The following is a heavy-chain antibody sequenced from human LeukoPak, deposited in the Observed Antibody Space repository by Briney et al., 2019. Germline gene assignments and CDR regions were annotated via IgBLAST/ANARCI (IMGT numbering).Heavy chain of an antibody. CDR1: GGSFSGYY. CDR2: INHSGST. Sequence: PSETLSLTCAVYGGSFSGYYWSWIRQPPGKGLEWIGEINHSGSTNYNPSLKSRVTISVDTSKNQFSLKLSSVTAADTAVYYCARDTRYCSGGGCYVGYYFDYWGQGTLVTVSS. J-gene: IGHJ4*02. CDR3: ARDTRYCSGGGCYVGYYFDY. V-gene: IGHV4-34*01. D-gene: IGHD2-15*01.